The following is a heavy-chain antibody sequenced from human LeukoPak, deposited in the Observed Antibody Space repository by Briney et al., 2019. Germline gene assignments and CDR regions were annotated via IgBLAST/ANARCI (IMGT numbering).Heavy chain of an antibody. V-gene: IGHV3-23*01. CDR1: GFTFSSYA. Sequence: PGGSLRLPCAASGFTFSSYAMSWVRQAPGKGLEWVSAISGSGGSTYYADSVKGRFTISRDNSKNTLYLQMNSLRAEDTAVYYCAKDIVLMVYAIQNWYFDLWGRGTLVTVSS. CDR2: ISGSGGST. D-gene: IGHD2-8*01. CDR3: AKDIVLMVYAIQNWYFDL. J-gene: IGHJ2*01.